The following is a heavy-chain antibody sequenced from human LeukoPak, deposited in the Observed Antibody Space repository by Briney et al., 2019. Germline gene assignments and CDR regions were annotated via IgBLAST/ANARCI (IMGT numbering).Heavy chain of an antibody. CDR2: INHSGST. CDR1: GGSFSGYY. V-gene: IGHV4-34*01. D-gene: IGHD3-10*01. J-gene: IGHJ4*02. Sequence: SETLSLTCAVYGGSFSGYYWSWSRQPPGKGLEWIGEINHSGSTNYNPSLKSRVTISVDTSKNHFSLSLRSVTAADTAVYYCARGALLWFGAKMEYYFDYWGQGTPLTVSS. CDR3: ARGALLWFGAKMEYYFDY.